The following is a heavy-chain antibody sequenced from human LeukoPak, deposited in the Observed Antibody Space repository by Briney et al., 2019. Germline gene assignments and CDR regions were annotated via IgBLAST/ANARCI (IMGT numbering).Heavy chain of an antibody. D-gene: IGHD3-22*01. CDR1: GFTFDDYA. CDR3: AKGLYYYDSSGYPEGAFDI. J-gene: IGHJ3*02. Sequence: PGRSLRLSCAASGFTFDDYAMHWVRQAPGKGLEWVSGVSWNSGSIGYADSVKGRFTISRDNAKNSLYLQMNSLRAEDMALYYCAKGLYYYDSSGYPEGAFDIWGQGTMVTVSS. CDR2: VSWNSGSI. V-gene: IGHV3-9*03.